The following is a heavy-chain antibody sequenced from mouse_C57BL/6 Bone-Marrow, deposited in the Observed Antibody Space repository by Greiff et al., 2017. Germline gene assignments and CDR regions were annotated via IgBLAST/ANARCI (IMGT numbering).Heavy chain of an antibody. CDR1: GYTFTSYW. CDR2: IDPSDSYT. J-gene: IGHJ3*01. CDR3: ARGLAY. Sequence: QVQLQQPGAELVRPGTSVKLSCKASGYTFTSYWMHWVKQRPGQGLEWIGVIDPSDSYTNYNQKFKGKATLTVDTSSSTAYMQLSSLTSEDSAVYYCARGLAYWGQGTLGTVSA. V-gene: IGHV1-59*01.